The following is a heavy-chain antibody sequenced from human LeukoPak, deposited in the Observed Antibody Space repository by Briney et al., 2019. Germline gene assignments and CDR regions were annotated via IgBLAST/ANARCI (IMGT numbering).Heavy chain of an antibody. J-gene: IGHJ4*02. CDR2: ISDSGGST. CDR1: GFTFSSYA. Sequence: PGGSLRLPCAASGFTFSSYAMSWVRQAPGKGLEWVSAISDSGGSTYYADSVKGRLTISRDNSKNTVYLQMNSLRAEDTAVYYCAKDRRGCSSTSCYYRFDYWGQGTLVTVSS. D-gene: IGHD2-2*01. V-gene: IGHV3-23*01. CDR3: AKDRRGCSSTSCYYRFDY.